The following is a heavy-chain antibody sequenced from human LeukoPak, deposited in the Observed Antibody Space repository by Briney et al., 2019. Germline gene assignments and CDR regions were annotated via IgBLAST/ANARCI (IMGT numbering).Heavy chain of an antibody. V-gene: IGHV1-69*13. CDR2: IIPIFGTA. CDR3: ARETNYYGSGSFDY. CDR1: GGTFSSYA. J-gene: IGHJ4*02. D-gene: IGHD3-10*01. Sequence: SVKVSCKASGGTFSSYAISWVRQAPGQGLEWMGGIIPIFGTANYAQKFEGRVTITADESTSTAYMELSSLRSEDTAVYYCARETNYYGSGSFDYWGQGTLVTVSS.